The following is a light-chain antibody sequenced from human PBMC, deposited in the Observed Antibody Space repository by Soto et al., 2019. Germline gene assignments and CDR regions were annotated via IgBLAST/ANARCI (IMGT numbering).Light chain of an antibody. J-gene: IGKJ1*01. CDR2: GAS. V-gene: IGKV3-15*01. CDR1: QSVSSN. CDR3: QQYSNWPPLT. Sequence: EIVMTQSPATLSVSPGERATLSCRASQSVSSNLAWYQQKPGQAPRLLIYGASTRATGIPARFSGSGSGTAFTLTISSLQSEDFVVYYCQQYSNWPPLTFGQGTKVEIK.